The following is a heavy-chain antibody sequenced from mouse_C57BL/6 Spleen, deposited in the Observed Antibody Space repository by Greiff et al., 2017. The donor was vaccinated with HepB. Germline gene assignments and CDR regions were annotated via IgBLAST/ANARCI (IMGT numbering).Heavy chain of an antibody. CDR2: IDPNSGGT. D-gene: IGHD2-4*01. CDR1: GYTFTSYW. V-gene: IGHV1-72*01. CDR3: ARHYDYEGYFDV. J-gene: IGHJ1*03. Sequence: VQLQQSGAELVKPGASVKLSCTASGYTFTSYWMHWVKQRPGRGLEWIGRIDPNSGGTTYNEKFKSKATLTVDKPSSTSYMQLSSLTSEDSAVYYCARHYDYEGYFDVWGTGTTVTVSS.